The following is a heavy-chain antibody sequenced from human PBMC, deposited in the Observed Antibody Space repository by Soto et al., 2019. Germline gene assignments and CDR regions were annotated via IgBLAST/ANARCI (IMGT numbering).Heavy chain of an antibody. CDR1: GFTFINAW. D-gene: IGHD2-8*02. Sequence: PGGSLRHSCAASGFTFINAWMNWVRQATGQGLEWVGRIKRESDGGTADYAAPVKGRFTISRDDSENTLYLQMISLKTEDTAVYYCTTRSGASQYLFDYWGQGTPVTVSS. V-gene: IGHV3-15*07. CDR2: IKRESDGGTA. CDR3: TTRSGASQYLFDY. J-gene: IGHJ4*02.